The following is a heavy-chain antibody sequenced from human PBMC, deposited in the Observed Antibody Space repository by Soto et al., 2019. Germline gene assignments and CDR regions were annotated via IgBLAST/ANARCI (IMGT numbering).Heavy chain of an antibody. CDR2: IIPFFGTA. Sequence: ASVKVSCKASGGTFSTFGISWVRQAPGQGLEWMGGIIPFFGTARYSQKFEDRITITADESTNTVYMDLRSLTSEDTAIYYCSKSAPMDAGDKYYYDFWGQGALVTVYS. CDR1: GGTFSTFG. CDR3: SKSAPMDAGDKYYYDF. V-gene: IGHV1-69*13. J-gene: IGHJ4*02. D-gene: IGHD4-17*01.